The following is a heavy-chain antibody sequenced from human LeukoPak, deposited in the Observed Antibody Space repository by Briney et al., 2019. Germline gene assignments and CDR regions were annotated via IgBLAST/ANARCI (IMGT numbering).Heavy chain of an antibody. V-gene: IGHV3-23*01. CDR1: GFTFSSYA. J-gene: IGHJ4*02. CDR2: ITGGGGST. D-gene: IGHD4-17*01. Sequence: GGSLRLSCAASGFTFSSYAMSWVRQAPGKGLEWVSTITGGGGSTHYADSVKGRFTISRDNSKNTLYLQMNSLRAEDTAVYYCARDDYGDPFDYWGQGTLVTVSS. CDR3: ARDDYGDPFDY.